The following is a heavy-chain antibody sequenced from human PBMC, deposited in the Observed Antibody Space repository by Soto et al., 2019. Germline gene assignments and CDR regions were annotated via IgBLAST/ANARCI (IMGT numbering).Heavy chain of an antibody. CDR2: IIPIFGTA. CDR1: GGTFSSYA. Sequence: SVKVSCKASGGTFSSYAISWVRQAPGQGLEWMGGIIPIFGTANYAQKFQGRVTITADESTSTAYMELSSLRSEDTAVYYCARVDGSPSVTYTYYYYYYGMDVWGQGTTVTVSS. J-gene: IGHJ6*02. CDR3: ARVDGSPSVTYTYYYYYYGMDV. D-gene: IGHD4-17*01. V-gene: IGHV1-69*13.